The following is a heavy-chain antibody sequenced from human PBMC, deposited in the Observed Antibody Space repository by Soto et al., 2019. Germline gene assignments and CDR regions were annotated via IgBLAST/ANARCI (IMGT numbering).Heavy chain of an antibody. CDR2: MSGTGGST. CDR3: ANAGFSSGWSPSYFDY. V-gene: IGHV3-23*01. J-gene: IGHJ4*02. D-gene: IGHD6-19*01. Sequence: EVQLLESGGGLVQPGRSLRLSCAASGFTFSSYAMNCFRQAPGKGLEWVSAMSGTGGSTYYADSVKGRLTISRVNSKNTLYLQMNSLSVEDTAVFFCANAGFSSGWSPSYFDYWGQGTLVTVSS. CDR1: GFTFSSYA.